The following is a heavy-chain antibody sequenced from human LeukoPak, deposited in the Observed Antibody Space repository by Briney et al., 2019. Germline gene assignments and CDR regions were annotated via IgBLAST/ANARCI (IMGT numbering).Heavy chain of an antibody. CDR1: GFTFSSYG. CDR2: IWYDESNK. V-gene: IGHV3-33*01. Sequence: GGSLTLSCAASGFTFSSYGMHWVRQAPGKGLEWVAVIWYDESNKYYADSVKGRFTISRDNSNNTLYLQMNSLRAEDTAVYYCARNLAATHLFGFWGQGTLVTVSS. D-gene: IGHD6-25*01. J-gene: IGHJ4*02. CDR3: ARNLAATHLFGF.